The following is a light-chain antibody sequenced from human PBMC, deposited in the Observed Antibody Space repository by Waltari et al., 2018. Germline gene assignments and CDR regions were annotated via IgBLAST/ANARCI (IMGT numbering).Light chain of an antibody. CDR2: VNSDGSH. V-gene: IGLV4-69*01. CDR1: SGLSSNV. Sequence: QLVLTQSPSASASLGASVKLTCTLSSGLSSNVIAWLQQHPEKGPRYLLKVNSDGSHTKGDGIPDRFSGSSSGAERYLIISSLQSEDEADYYCQTGGHGTWVFGGGTKLTVL. CDR3: QTGGHGTWV. J-gene: IGLJ3*02.